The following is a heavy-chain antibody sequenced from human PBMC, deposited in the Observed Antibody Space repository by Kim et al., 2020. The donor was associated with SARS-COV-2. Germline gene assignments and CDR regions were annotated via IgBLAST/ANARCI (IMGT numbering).Heavy chain of an antibody. V-gene: IGHV1-24*01. CDR1: GYTLTELS. CDR3: ATKGAKHIVVVTPGYGMDV. Sequence: ASVKVSCKVSGYTLTELSMHWVRQAPGKGLEWMGGFDPEDGETIYAQKFQGRVTMTEDTSTDTAYMELSSLRSEDTAVYYCATKGAKHIVVVTPGYGMDVWGQGTTVTVSS. J-gene: IGHJ6*02. D-gene: IGHD2-21*02. CDR2: FDPEDGET.